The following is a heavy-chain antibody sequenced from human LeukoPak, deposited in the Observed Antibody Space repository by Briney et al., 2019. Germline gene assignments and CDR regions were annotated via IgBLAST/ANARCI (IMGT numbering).Heavy chain of an antibody. Sequence: GGSLRLSCAVSGLTFSNAWMNWVRQAPGKGLEWVGRVLSRAGGGTIDYAAPVKGRFTISRDDSKNALFLQMNSLRAEDTAVYYCAKDQAVAGTGIDFDYWGQGTLVTVSS. D-gene: IGHD6-19*01. J-gene: IGHJ4*02. CDR3: AKDQAVAGTGIDFDY. CDR2: VLSRAGGGTI. V-gene: IGHV3-15*07. CDR1: GLTFSNAW.